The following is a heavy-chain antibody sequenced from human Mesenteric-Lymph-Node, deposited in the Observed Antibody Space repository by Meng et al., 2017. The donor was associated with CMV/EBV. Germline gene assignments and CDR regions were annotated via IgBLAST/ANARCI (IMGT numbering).Heavy chain of an antibody. CDR2: ISSSGSYI. CDR1: GVTLSSYS. CDR3: SRGDYGSGREVDY. J-gene: IGHJ4*02. V-gene: IGHV3-21*01. Sequence: AASGVTLSSYSMNWVRQAPGKGLEWVSSISSSGSYIYYADSVKGRFTISRDNAKNSLYLQMNSLRAEDTAVYFCSRGDYGSGREVDYWGQGTLVTVSS. D-gene: IGHD3-10*01.